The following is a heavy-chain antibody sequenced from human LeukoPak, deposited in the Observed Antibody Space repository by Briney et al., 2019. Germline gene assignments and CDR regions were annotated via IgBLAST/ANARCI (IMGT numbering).Heavy chain of an antibody. Sequence: ASVTVSCKASGYTFPGYYMHWVRPAPGQGLEWMGWINPNSGGTNYAQKFQGRVTMTRDTSSSTSYMELSRLRADDTAVYYCARITRDDEDYCMDVWGQGTTVTVSS. CDR3: ARITRDDEDYCMDV. CDR2: INPNSGGT. J-gene: IGHJ6*02. CDR1: GYTFPGYY. D-gene: IGHD3-3*01. V-gene: IGHV1-2*02.